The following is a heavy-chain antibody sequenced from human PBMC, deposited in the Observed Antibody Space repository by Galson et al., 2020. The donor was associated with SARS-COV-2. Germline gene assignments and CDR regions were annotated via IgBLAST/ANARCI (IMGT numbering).Heavy chain of an antibody. Sequence: ESGPTLVKPTQTLTLTCTFSGFSLNTRGMSVNWIRQPPGKALEWLARIDWDDDKYSSTSLQARLTMSRDTSKNQVVLTMTNVDPVDTATYYCARTDYRNYPTYAMDVWGQGTTVTVSS. J-gene: IGHJ6*02. CDR2: IDWDDDK. D-gene: IGHD4-4*01. V-gene: IGHV2-70*11. CDR1: GFSLNTRGMS. CDR3: ARTDYRNYPTYAMDV.